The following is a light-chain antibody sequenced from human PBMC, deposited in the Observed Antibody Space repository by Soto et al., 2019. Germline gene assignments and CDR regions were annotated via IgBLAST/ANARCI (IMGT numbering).Light chain of an antibody. CDR3: CSYAGSYTWV. V-gene: IGLV2-11*01. CDR2: DVN. Sequence: QSALTQPRSVSGSPGQSVTISCTGTSSDVGGYNYVSWYQQHPGKAPKLMIYDVNKRPSGVPDRFSGSKSGNTASPTISGLQAEDEADYYCCSYAGSYTWVFGGGTKLTVL. J-gene: IGLJ3*02. CDR1: SSDVGGYNY.